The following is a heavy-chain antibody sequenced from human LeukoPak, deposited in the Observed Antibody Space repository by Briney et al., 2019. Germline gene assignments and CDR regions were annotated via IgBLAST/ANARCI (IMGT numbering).Heavy chain of an antibody. CDR3: ARDHTYYYDSSGSRNWFDP. D-gene: IGHD3-22*01. CDR1: GGTFSSYA. V-gene: IGHV1-69*04. J-gene: IGHJ5*02. Sequence: ASVKVSCKASGGTFSSYAISWVSQAPGQGLEWMGRIIPILGIANYAQKFQGRVTITADKPTSTAYMELSSLRSEDTAVYYCARDHTYYYDSSGSRNWFDPWGQGTLVTVSS. CDR2: IIPILGIA.